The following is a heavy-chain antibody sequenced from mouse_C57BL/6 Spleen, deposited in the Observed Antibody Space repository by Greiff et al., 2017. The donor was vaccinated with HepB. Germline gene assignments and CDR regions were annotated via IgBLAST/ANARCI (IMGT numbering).Heavy chain of an antibody. CDR3: ARDRG. V-gene: IGHV3-6*01. CDR1: GYSITSGYY. D-gene: IGHD3-1*01. Sequence: EVQLQQSGPGLVKPSQSLSLTCSVTGYSITSGYYWNWIRQFPGNKLEWMGYISYDGSNNYNPSLKNRISITRDTSKNQFFLKLNSVTTEDTATYYCARDRGWGQGTTLTVSS. CDR2: ISYDGSN. J-gene: IGHJ2*01.